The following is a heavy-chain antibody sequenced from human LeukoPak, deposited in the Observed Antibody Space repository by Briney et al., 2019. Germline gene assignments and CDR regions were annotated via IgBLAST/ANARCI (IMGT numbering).Heavy chain of an antibody. D-gene: IGHD1-1*01. CDR1: GFTFSSYS. CDR2: ISGGSSYI. V-gene: IGHV3-21*01. J-gene: IGHJ6*03. CDR3: AKDLKHNQGHYYYYYMDV. Sequence: GGSLRLSCAASGFTFSSYSMNWVRQAPGKGLEWVSSISGGSSYIYYADSVKGRFTISRDNAKNSLYLQMNSLRAEDTAVYYCAKDLKHNQGHYYYYYMDVWGKGPTVTVSS.